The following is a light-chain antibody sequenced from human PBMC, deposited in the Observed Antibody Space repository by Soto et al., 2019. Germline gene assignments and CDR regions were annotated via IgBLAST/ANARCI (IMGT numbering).Light chain of an antibody. CDR3: QSYDSSLSGYV. Sequence: QSVLTQPPSVSGAPGQRVTISCTGSSSNIGAGYDVHWYQQLPGTAPKLLIYDNTNRPSGVPDRFSGSKSGTSASLAITGLQAEDVADYYCQSYDSSLSGYVFGTGTQLTVL. V-gene: IGLV1-40*01. CDR2: DNT. CDR1: SSNIGAGYD. J-gene: IGLJ1*01.